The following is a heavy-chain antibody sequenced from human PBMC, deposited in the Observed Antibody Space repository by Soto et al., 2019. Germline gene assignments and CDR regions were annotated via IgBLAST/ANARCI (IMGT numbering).Heavy chain of an antibody. V-gene: IGHV3-48*01. Sequence: EVQLVESGGGLVQPGGSLRLSCAASGFTFSNYNMNWVRQAPGKGLEWVSHISTSGSIKYYADYVKGRFSISRDNAKNALYLQMNSLRAEDTAVYYVVQRGRSSGSFGYWGQGTLVTVSS. CDR1: GFTFSNYN. J-gene: IGHJ4*02. CDR2: ISTSGSIK. D-gene: IGHD3-10*01. CDR3: VQRGRSSGSFGY.